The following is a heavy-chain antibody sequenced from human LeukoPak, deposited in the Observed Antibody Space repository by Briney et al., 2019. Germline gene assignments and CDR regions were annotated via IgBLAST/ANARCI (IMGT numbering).Heavy chain of an antibody. V-gene: IGHV1-2*02. D-gene: IGHD1-26*01. CDR2: IDPGGGA. CDR1: GYTFSDSY. Sequence: ASVKVSCKASGYTFSDSYMHWVRQAPGQGFEWTAWIDPGGGANYAQKFQGRVTLTRDTSISTSYMELRSLKSDDTAVYYCVRGVGSPNWFDPWGQGTLVTVSS. CDR3: VRGVGSPNWFDP. J-gene: IGHJ5*02.